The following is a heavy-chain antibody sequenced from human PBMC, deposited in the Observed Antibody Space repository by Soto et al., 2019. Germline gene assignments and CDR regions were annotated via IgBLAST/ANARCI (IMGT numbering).Heavy chain of an antibody. Sequence: QVQLQESGPGLVKPSGTLSLTCAVSGGSISSGDWWRWGRQPPGKGLEWIGEIYHSGSTNSNTSLESRISMSIDKSNNQFSLRLSSVTAADTAVYFCARMGSPWKTGRLDYWGQGTLVTVSS. D-gene: IGHD1-1*01. J-gene: IGHJ4*02. CDR2: IYHSGST. CDR1: GGSISSGDW. V-gene: IGHV4-4*02. CDR3: ARMGSPWKTGRLDY.